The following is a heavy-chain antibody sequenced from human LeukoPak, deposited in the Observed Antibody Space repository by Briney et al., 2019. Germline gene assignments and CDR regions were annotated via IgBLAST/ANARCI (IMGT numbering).Heavy chain of an antibody. V-gene: IGHV3-7*01. Sequence: GGSLRLSCAASGFTFRNSWMSWVRQAPGKGLEWVANIKQEGTEKNCVDSVKGRFTISRDNARNSLYLQMNSLRAEDTAVYYCARDGGGPLDWGQGTLVTVSS. CDR1: GFTFRNSW. CDR3: ARDGGGPLD. D-gene: IGHD3-10*01. J-gene: IGHJ4*02. CDR2: IKQEGTEK.